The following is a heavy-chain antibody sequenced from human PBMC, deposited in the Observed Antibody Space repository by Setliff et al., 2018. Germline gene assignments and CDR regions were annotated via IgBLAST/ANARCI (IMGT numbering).Heavy chain of an antibody. Sequence: GGSLRLSCVASGITFTSYAMSWVRQAPGKGLEWVSTVSVSGDNTYYTDSVKGRFTTSRDNSKNTVSLQMSSLKTDDTAVYYCAKTQFGSGSYFYDYWGQGTLVTVSS. CDR2: VSVSGDNT. J-gene: IGHJ4*02. CDR3: AKTQFGSGSYFYDY. D-gene: IGHD3-10*01. CDR1: GITFTSYA. V-gene: IGHV3-23*01.